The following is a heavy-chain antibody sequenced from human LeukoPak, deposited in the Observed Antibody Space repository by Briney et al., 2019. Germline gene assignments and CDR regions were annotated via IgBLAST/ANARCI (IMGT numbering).Heavy chain of an antibody. D-gene: IGHD3-3*02. CDR3: ARAFFNSGFGY. J-gene: IGHJ4*02. CDR2: INPNSGGT. V-gene: IGHV1-2*02. CDR1: GYTFTGYY. Sequence: ASVKVSCKASGYTFTGYYVHWLRQAPGQGLTWMGWINPNSGGTDYAQQYQGRVTLTRDTSISTAYVELSSLTSDDSAVYYCARAFFNSGFGYWGQGTLVTVSS.